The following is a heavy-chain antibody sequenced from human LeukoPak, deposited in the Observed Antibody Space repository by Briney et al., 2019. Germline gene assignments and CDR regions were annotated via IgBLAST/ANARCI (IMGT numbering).Heavy chain of an antibody. CDR1: GFTFSSYS. V-gene: IGHV3-64*02. D-gene: IGHD3-10*01. Sequence: GGSLRLSCVASGFTFSSYSMHWVRPAPGKGLEYVSGISSNGGSTWYAGSVKGRFTISRDNSKNTVNLQLGSLRIEDTAVYHCARMTLYGSGTVHWGQGILVTVSS. CDR3: ARMTLYGSGTVH. J-gene: IGHJ4*02. CDR2: ISSNGGST.